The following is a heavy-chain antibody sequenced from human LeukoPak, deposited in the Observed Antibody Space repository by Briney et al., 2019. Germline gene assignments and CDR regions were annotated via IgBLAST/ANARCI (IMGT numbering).Heavy chain of an antibody. CDR1: GGSISSYY. V-gene: IGHV4-59*01. Sequence: PSETLSLTCTVSGGSISSYYWSWIRQPPGKGLEWIGYIYYSGSTNYNPSLKSRVTISVDTSKNQFSLKLSSVTAADTAVYYCAKSFGRPGPFDYWGQGTLVTVSS. J-gene: IGHJ4*02. CDR3: AKSFGRPGPFDY. CDR2: IYYSGST. D-gene: IGHD6-6*01.